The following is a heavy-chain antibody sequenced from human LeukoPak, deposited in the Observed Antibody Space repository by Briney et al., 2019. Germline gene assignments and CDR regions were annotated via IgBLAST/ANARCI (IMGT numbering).Heavy chain of an antibody. Sequence: PGRSLRLSCAASGFTFSSYTMYWVRQAPGKGLEWVAVISYDESYKFYADSVKGRFTISRDNSKNTLYLQMNSLRAEDTAVYYCAKGTPGYYYYYMDVWGKGTTVTISS. CDR3: AKGTPGYYYYYMDV. J-gene: IGHJ6*03. CDR2: ISYDESYK. CDR1: GFTFSSYT. V-gene: IGHV3-30*04.